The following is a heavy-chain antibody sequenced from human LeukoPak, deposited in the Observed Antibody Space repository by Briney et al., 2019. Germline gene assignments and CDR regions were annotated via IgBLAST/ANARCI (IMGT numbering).Heavy chain of an antibody. V-gene: IGHV4-31*03. Sequence: SETLSLTCTVSGGSISSGGYYWSWIRQHPGKGLEWIGYIYYSGSTYYNPSLKSRVTISVDTSKNQFSLKLSSVTAADTAVYYCARVFGELLSYWYFDLWGHGTLVTVSS. D-gene: IGHD3-10*02. CDR3: ARVFGELLSYWYFDL. J-gene: IGHJ2*01. CDR2: IYYSGST. CDR1: GGSISSGGYY.